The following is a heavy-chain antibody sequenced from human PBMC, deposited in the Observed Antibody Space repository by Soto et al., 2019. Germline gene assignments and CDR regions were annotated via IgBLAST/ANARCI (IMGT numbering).Heavy chain of an antibody. Sequence: GASVKVSCKASGYTFTSYGISWVRQAPGQGLEWMGRIIPILGIANYAQKFQGRVTITADKSTSTAYMELSSLRSEDTAVYYCAKGGIMVREKIDYWGQGTLVTVSS. CDR3: AKGGIMVREKIDY. CDR2: IIPILGIA. D-gene: IGHD3-10*01. J-gene: IGHJ4*02. CDR1: GYTFTSYG. V-gene: IGHV1-69*04.